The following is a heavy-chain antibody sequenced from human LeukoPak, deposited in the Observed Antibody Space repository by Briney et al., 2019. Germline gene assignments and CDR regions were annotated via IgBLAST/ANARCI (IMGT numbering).Heavy chain of an antibody. CDR3: AKNSGTYFY. D-gene: IGHD1-26*01. J-gene: IGHJ4*02. CDR1: GFAFVDHG. CDR2: ISDSGEST. V-gene: IGHV3-23*01. Sequence: GGSLRLSCAASGFAFVDHGMTWVRQAPGKGLEWVSTISDSGESTYHTDSVKGRFTISRDNSENTVYLQMDSLRADDTAVYFCAKNSGTYFYWGQGTRVTVSS.